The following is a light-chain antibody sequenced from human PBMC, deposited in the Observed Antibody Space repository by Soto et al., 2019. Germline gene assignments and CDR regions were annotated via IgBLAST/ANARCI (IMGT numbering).Light chain of an antibody. Sequence: EIVMTQSPATLSVSPGERATLSCRASQSVSSNLAWYQQKPGQAPRLLIYGASTRATGIPARFSGSGSGTEFTLTISSLQSEDFAVYYCQQFYNWPMYTFGQGTKLESK. CDR1: QSVSSN. J-gene: IGKJ2*01. CDR2: GAS. CDR3: QQFYNWPMYT. V-gene: IGKV3-15*01.